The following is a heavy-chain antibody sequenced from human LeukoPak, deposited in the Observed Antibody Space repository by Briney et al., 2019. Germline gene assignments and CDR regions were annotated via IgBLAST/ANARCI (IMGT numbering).Heavy chain of an antibody. Sequence: SETLSLTCTVSGGSISSSSYYWGWIRQPPGKGLEWIGGFYYSGSTYYNPSLKSRVTISVDTSKNQFSLKLSSVTAADTAVYYCASKQRGEYCSGGGYYLGDAFDIWGQGTMVTVSS. CDR3: ASKQRGEYCSGGGYYLGDAFDI. J-gene: IGHJ3*02. V-gene: IGHV4-39*01. D-gene: IGHD2-15*01. CDR1: GGSISSSSYY. CDR2: FYYSGST.